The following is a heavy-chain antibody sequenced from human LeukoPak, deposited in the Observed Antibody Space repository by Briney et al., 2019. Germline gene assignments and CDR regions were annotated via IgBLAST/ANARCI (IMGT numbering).Heavy chain of an antibody. V-gene: IGHV3-23*01. CDR2: TVGSGPDT. Sequence: GGSLRLSCAASGFTFTNYAMSWVRQTPGKGLEWVSATVGSGPDTYHADSVKGRFTVSRDNSRNTLYLQMNSLRVEDTAVYYCAKESRGLLNYWGQGTLVTVSS. D-gene: IGHD3-16*01. J-gene: IGHJ4*02. CDR1: GFTFTNYA. CDR3: AKESRGLLNY.